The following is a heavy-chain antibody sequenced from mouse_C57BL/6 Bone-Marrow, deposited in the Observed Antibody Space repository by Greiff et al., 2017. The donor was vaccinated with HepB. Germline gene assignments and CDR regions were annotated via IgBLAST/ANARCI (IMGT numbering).Heavy chain of an antibody. D-gene: IGHD2-1*01. CDR2: ISDGGSYT. Sequence: EVQLVESGGGLVKPGGSLKLSCPASGFTFSSYAMSWVRQTPEKRLEWVATISDGGSYTYYPDNVKGRFTISRDNAKNNLYLQMSHLKSEDTAMYYCARIYYGNYDFDYWGQGTTLTVSS. J-gene: IGHJ2*01. CDR1: GFTFSSYA. V-gene: IGHV5-4*01. CDR3: ARIYYGNYDFDY.